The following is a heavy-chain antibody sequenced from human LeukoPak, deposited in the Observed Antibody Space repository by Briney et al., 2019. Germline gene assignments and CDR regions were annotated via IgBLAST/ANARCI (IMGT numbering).Heavy chain of an antibody. CDR3: ARLSGSSDY. V-gene: IGHV4-59*08. Sequence: SETLSLTCTVSGGSISSYYWSWLRQPPGKGLEWIGYIYYSGSTNYNPSLKSRVTISVDTSKNQFSLKLSSVTAADTAVYYCARLSGSSDYWGQGTLVTVSS. CDR1: GGSISSYY. CDR2: IYYSGST. J-gene: IGHJ4*02. D-gene: IGHD1-26*01.